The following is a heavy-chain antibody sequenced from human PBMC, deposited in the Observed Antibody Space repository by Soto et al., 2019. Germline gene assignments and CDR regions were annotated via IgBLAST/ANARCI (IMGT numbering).Heavy chain of an antibody. J-gene: IGHJ6*02. CDR3: ARENTIFGVPYYGMDV. CDR2: ISSSSSTI. D-gene: IGHD3-3*01. CDR1: GFTFSSYS. Sequence: EVQLVESGGGLVQPGGSLRLSCAASGFTFSSYSMNWVRQAPGKGLEWVSYISSSSSTIYYAGSVKGRFTISRDNAKNSLYLQMNSLRDEDTAVYYCARENTIFGVPYYGMDVWGQGTTVTVSS. V-gene: IGHV3-48*02.